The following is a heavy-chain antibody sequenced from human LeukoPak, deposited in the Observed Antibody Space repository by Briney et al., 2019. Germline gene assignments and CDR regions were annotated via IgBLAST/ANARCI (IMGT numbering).Heavy chain of an antibody. D-gene: IGHD3-22*01. CDR3: ARVTGYMIEDYFDY. CDR1: GGSFSGYY. Sequence: SETLSLTCAVYGGSFSGYYWTWIRQPPGKGLEWIGEINHSGSTNYNPSLKSRVTISVKTSKNQFSLKLSSVTAADTAVYYCARVTGYMIEDYFDYWGQGTLVTVSS. CDR2: INHSGST. J-gene: IGHJ4*02. V-gene: IGHV4-34*01.